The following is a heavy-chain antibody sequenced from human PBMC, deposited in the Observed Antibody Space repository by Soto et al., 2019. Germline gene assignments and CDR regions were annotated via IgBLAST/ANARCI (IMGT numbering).Heavy chain of an antibody. D-gene: IGHD2-2*01. CDR3: ARDPSEGRVGNWFES. J-gene: IGHJ5*01. CDR2: ISSTTSYV. V-gene: IGHV3-21*06. Sequence: GGSLILSYAASGVTFSRYGMNWLRHAPGKGLEWVASISSTTSYVYYADSVKGRFSTSRDNAKDILYLEMYALRTEDTAVYYCARDPSEGRVGNWFESWGQGTLVTVSS. CDR1: GVTFSRYG.